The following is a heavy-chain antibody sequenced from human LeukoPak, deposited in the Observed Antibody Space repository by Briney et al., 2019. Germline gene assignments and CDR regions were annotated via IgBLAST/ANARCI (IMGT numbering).Heavy chain of an antibody. CDR2: IRYDGSNK. CDR3: AKDGQLWVDY. D-gene: IGHD5-18*01. J-gene: IGHJ4*02. Sequence: PGGSLRLSCAASGFTFSSYSMNWVRQAPGKGLEWVAFIRYDGSNKYYADSVKGRFTISRDNSKNTLYLQMNSLRAEDTAVYYCAKDGQLWVDYWGQGTLVTVSS. V-gene: IGHV3-30*02. CDR1: GFTFSSYS.